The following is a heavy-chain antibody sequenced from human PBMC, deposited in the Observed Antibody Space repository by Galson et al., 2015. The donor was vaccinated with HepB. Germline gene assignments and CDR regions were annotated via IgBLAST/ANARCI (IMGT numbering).Heavy chain of an antibody. V-gene: IGHV1-46*01. D-gene: IGHD3-9*01. CDR1: GYTFTSYY. CDR2: INPSGGST. CDR3: ARTHYDILTGYYSWGMDV. Sequence: SVKVSCKASGYTFTSYYMHWVRQAPGQGLEWMGIINPSGGSTSYAQKFQGRVTMTRDTSTSTVYMELSSLRSEDTAVYYCARTHYDILTGYYSWGMDVWGQGTTVTVSS. J-gene: IGHJ6*02.